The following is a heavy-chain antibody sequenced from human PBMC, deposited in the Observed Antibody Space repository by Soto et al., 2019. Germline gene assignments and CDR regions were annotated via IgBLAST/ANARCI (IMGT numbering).Heavy chain of an antibody. CDR3: ARDDDYGGNGH. Sequence: QVQLQESGPGLVKPSQTLSLTCTVSGGSISSGDYYWSWIRQPPGKGLEWMGYIYYSGSTYYNPSIKSRVTISVDTSKNQFSLMLSSVTAADTAVYYCARDDDYGGNGHWGQGTLVTVSS. V-gene: IGHV4-30-4*01. CDR1: GGSISSGDYY. CDR2: IYYSGST. J-gene: IGHJ4*02. D-gene: IGHD4-17*01.